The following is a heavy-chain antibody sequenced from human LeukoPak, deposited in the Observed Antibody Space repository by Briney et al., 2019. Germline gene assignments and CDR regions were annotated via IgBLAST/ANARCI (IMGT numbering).Heavy chain of an antibody. Sequence: GGSLRLSCAASGFTVSSNYMSWVRQAPGKGLEWVSVIHSGGSTYYPDSVKGRFTISRDNSKNTRYLQMNSLRVEDTAVYYCARDEGAYDNRGYFVYWGQGTLVTVSS. CDR1: GFTVSSNY. J-gene: IGHJ4*02. CDR2: IHSGGST. V-gene: IGHV3-66*01. CDR3: ARDEGAYDNRGYFVY. D-gene: IGHD3-22*01.